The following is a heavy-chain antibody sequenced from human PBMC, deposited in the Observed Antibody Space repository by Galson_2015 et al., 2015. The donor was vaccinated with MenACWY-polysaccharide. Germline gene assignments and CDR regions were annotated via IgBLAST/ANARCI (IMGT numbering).Heavy chain of an antibody. V-gene: IGHV3-30*03. CDR3: ARLFGGVTTYDY. Sequence: SLRLSCAASGFTFSTYGMHWVRQAPGKGLEWVAVISYDGINTHYIDSVKGRFSISRDNSKNTLYLQMNSLRAEDTAVYYCARLFGGVTTYDYWGQGTLVTVSS. CDR2: ISYDGINT. CDR1: GFTFSTYG. D-gene: IGHD3-16*01. J-gene: IGHJ4*02.